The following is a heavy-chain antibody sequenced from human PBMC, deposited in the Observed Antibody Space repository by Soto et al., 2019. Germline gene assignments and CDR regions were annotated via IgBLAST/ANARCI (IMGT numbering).Heavy chain of an antibody. CDR2: ISGSGGST. Sequence: EVQLLESGGDLVQPGGSLRLSCAASGFTFSSYAMNWVRQAPGKGLEWVSGISGSGGSTYYADSVKGRFTISRDNSKNTLYMQMHSLRAEDTAMYYCAKDGSRYCSGGTCYAGNWGQGTLVTVSS. CDR1: GFTFSSYA. D-gene: IGHD2-15*01. CDR3: AKDGSRYCSGGTCYAGN. J-gene: IGHJ4*02. V-gene: IGHV3-23*01.